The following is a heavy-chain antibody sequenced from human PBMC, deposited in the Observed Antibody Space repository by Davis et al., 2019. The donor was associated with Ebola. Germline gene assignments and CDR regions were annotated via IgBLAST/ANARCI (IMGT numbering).Heavy chain of an antibody. CDR3: ARGWLRSGFDS. J-gene: IGHJ4*02. D-gene: IGHD5-12*01. V-gene: IGHV6-1*01. Sequence: HSQTLSLTCAISGDSVSSGGWNWIRQSPSRGLEWLGRTYYSSKWYNESALSVKSRITISADTAKNQLSLHLNSVTPEDTAVYYCARGWLRSGFDSWGQGTLVTVSS. CDR2: TYYSSKWYN. CDR1: GDSVSSGG.